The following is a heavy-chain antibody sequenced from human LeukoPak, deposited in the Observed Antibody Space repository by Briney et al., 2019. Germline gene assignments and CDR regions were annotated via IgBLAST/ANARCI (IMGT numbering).Heavy chain of an antibody. D-gene: IGHD6-6*01. CDR1: GGTFSSYA. V-gene: IGHV1-69*04. CDR2: IIPIFGIA. Sequence: SVKVSCKASGGTFSSYAISWVRQAPGQGLEWMGRIIPIFGIANYAQKFQGRVTITADKSTSTAYMELSSLRSEDTAVYYCAAQNSSSSYYYYGMDVWGQGTTVTVSS. CDR3: AAQNSSSSYYYYGMDV. J-gene: IGHJ6*02.